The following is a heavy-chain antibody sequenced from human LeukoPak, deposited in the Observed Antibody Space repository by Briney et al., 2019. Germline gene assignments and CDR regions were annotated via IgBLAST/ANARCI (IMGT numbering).Heavy chain of an antibody. CDR3: VSALYCSSTSCYWYYFDY. CDR1: GYTFTGYY. D-gene: IGHD2-2*01. J-gene: IGHJ4*02. V-gene: IGHV1-2*02. CDR2: INPNSGGT. Sequence: GASVKVSCKASGYTFTGYYMHWVREGPGQGLEWMGGINPNSGGTNYAQKFQGRVTMTRHTSISTAYMELSRLRSDDPAVYSCVSALYCSSTSCYWYYFDYWGQGTLVTVSS.